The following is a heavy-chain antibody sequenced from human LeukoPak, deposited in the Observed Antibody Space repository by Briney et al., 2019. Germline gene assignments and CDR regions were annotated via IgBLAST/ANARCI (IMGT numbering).Heavy chain of an antibody. CDR2: IEYERGHNQ. CDR1: GFPFGTYG. V-gene: IGHV3-30*02. Sequence: GGSLRLSCVASGFPFGTYGMHWVRQAPGKGLEWVAFIEYERGHNQYYADAVKGRFSISTNNSKNILYLQMNSLRAEDTAFYYCAKDKEYASGSFPIEYWGQGTLVTVSS. J-gene: IGHJ4*02. CDR3: AKDKEYASGSFPIEY. D-gene: IGHD3-10*01.